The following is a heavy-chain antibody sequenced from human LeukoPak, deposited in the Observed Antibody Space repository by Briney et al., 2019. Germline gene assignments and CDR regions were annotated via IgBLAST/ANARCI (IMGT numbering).Heavy chain of an antibody. V-gene: IGHV3-7*03. CDR3: ARVRYSPDY. CDR2: IKLDGSEK. CDR1: GFTFGKYW. D-gene: IGHD6-13*01. J-gene: IGHJ4*02. Sequence: GGSLRLSCVASGFTFGKYWMSWVRQAPGKGLEWVANIKLDGSEKNYVDSVKGRFTISRDNTKNSLYLQMNSLRVEDTAVFYCARVRYSPDYWGQGTLVTVSS.